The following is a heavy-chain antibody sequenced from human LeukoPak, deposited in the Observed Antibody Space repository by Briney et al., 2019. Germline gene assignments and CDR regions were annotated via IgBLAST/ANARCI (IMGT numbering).Heavy chain of an antibody. CDR3: ARAPGYSSGWQLFDY. Sequence: SVKVSCKASGVTLSSYAISWLRQAPGQGLEGMGRIIPIFGTENYAQKFQGRVTITTDESTSTAYMELSSLRSEDPAVYYCARAPGYSSGWQLFDYWGQGTLVTVSS. CDR1: GVTLSSYA. J-gene: IGHJ4*02. D-gene: IGHD6-19*01. CDR2: IIPIFGTE. V-gene: IGHV1-69*05.